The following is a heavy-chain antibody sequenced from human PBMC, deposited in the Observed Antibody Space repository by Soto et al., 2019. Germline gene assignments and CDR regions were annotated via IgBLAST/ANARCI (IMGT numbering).Heavy chain of an antibody. D-gene: IGHD7-27*01. CDR2: ISYSETT. CDR1: GGSINSGGYY. V-gene: IGHV4-31*03. J-gene: IGHJ4*02. CDR3: ARERAGTHDWGVFDY. Sequence: SETLSLTCTVSGGSINSGGYYWNWIRQHPGKGLEWIGYISYSETTYYKPSLKSRVTISVDSSKSQFSLKLSSVTAADTAVYYCARERAGTHDWGVFDYWGQGSLVTVSS.